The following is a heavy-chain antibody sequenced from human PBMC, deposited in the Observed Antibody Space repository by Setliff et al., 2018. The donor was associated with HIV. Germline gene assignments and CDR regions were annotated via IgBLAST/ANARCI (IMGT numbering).Heavy chain of an antibody. CDR3: TRNQGSSFGHGFDY. Sequence: PGGSLRLSCVASGFIFSDRYMDWVRQAPGKGLEWIGRSRNKANSYSTEYAASVKGRFTISRDASKSSMYLQMNSLKSEDTAVYYCTRNQGSSFGHGFDYWGRGTLVTV. J-gene: IGHJ4*02. CDR2: SRNKANSYST. D-gene: IGHD3-3*01. V-gene: IGHV3-72*01. CDR1: GFIFSDRY.